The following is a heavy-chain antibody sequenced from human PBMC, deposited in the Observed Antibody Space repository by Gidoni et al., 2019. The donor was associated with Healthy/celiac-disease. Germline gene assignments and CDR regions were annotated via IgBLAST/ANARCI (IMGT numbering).Heavy chain of an antibody. CDR2: IYYSGST. CDR3: ARAWYYDILTGYRAPFDP. J-gene: IGHJ5*02. CDR1: GGSISSYY. D-gene: IGHD3-9*01. V-gene: IGHV4-59*01. Sequence: QVQLQESGPGLVKPSETLSLTCTVSGGSISSYYWIWIRQPPGKGLEWIGYIYYSGSTNYNPSLKSRVTISVDTSKYQFSLKLSSVTAADTSVYYCARAWYYDILTGYRAPFDPWGQGTLVTVSS.